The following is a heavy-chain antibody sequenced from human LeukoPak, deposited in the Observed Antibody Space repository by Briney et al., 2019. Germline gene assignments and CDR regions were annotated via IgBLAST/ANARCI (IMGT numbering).Heavy chain of an antibody. Sequence: GRSLRLSCAASGFTFSSYGMHWVRQAPGKGLEWVAVIWYDGSNKYYADSVKGRFTISRDNSKNTLYLQMNSLRVEDTAVYYCARSLSGYDTFDYWGQGTLVTVSS. J-gene: IGHJ4*02. CDR2: IWYDGSNK. CDR3: ARSLSGYDTFDY. D-gene: IGHD5-12*01. V-gene: IGHV3-33*01. CDR1: GFTFSSYG.